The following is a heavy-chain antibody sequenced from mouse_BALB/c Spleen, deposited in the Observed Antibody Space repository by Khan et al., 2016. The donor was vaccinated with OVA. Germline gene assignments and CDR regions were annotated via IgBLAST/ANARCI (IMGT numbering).Heavy chain of an antibody. CDR3: ARPSYYGNPWFTY. CDR1: GFAFISYD. V-gene: IGHV5-9*02. Sequence: EVELVESGGGLVKPGGSLKLSCAASGFAFISYDMSWVRQTPEKRLEWVATISSGGSYSHYPDSVKGRFTISRDIDRKTLYLQMSSLRSEDTAFYYSARPSYYGNPWFTYWGQGTLVTVSA. J-gene: IGHJ3*01. CDR2: ISSGGSYS. D-gene: IGHD2-10*01.